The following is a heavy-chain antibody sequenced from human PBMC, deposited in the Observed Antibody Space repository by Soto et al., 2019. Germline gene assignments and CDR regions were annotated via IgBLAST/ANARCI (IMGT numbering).Heavy chain of an antibody. CDR1: GFILSSYG. CDR2: IWYDGSKK. Sequence: PGGSLRLSCAASGFILSSYGMSWVRQAPGKGLEWVAVIWYDGSKKHYADAVKGRFTISRDNSKNTLYLQMNSLRDEDTAVYYCARDLLLYGSGSYDYWGQGALVTAPQ. D-gene: IGHD3-10*01. CDR3: ARDLLLYGSGSYDY. J-gene: IGHJ4*02. V-gene: IGHV3-33*07.